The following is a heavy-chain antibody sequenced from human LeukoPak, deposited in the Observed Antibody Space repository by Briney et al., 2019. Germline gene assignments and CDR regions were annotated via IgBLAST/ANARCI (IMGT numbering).Heavy chain of an antibody. J-gene: IGHJ4*02. CDR2: FYYSGST. D-gene: IGHD4-17*01. CDR3: ARLHGDYAKRPKYLDY. CDR1: GGSISSSNYH. Sequence: KASETLSLTCTVSGGSISSSNYHWGWIRQPPGKGLECIGSFYYSGSTYYNPSLQSRTTILVDTSKNQFSLKLSSVTAADTAVYYCARLHGDYAKRPKYLDYWGQGTLVTVSS. V-gene: IGHV4-39*07.